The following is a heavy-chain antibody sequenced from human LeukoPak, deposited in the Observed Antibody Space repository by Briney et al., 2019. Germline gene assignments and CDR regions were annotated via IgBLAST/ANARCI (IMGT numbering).Heavy chain of an antibody. CDR3: ARADEWELANDY. V-gene: IGHV1-2*02. Sequence: ASVKVSCNPSGYPFSGHYMNWVRHAPGQGLEWMGWIKPNSGDTNYAQKFQGRLSMTRDTTISTVYMELTRLTSDDTAVYYCARADEWELANDYWGQGTLITVSS. J-gene: IGHJ4*02. D-gene: IGHD1-26*01. CDR2: IKPNSGDT. CDR1: GYPFSGHY.